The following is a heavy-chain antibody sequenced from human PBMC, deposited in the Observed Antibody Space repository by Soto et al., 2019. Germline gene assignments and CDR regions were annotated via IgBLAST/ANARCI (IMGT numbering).Heavy chain of an antibody. Sequence: PSETLSLTCTVSGGSIRSYYWSWIRQPPGKGLEWIGYIYYSGSTNYNPSLKSRVTISVDTSKNQFSLKLSSVTAADTAVYYCARRYGDAVDYWGQGTLVTVS. CDR3: ARRYGDAVDY. D-gene: IGHD4-17*01. CDR2: IYYSGST. CDR1: GGSIRSYY. V-gene: IGHV4-59*01. J-gene: IGHJ4*02.